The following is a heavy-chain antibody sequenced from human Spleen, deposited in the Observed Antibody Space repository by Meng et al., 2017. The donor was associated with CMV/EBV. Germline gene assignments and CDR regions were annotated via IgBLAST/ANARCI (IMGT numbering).Heavy chain of an antibody. CDR3: ARAESSGYYMASHYAMDV. CDR1: FSRYA. J-gene: IGHJ6*02. D-gene: IGHD3-22*01. V-gene: IGHV1-69*05. CDR2: IVPIFASP. Sequence: FSRYAVNWVRQVPGQGLEWMGGIVPIFASPNYAQNFRGRVTITTDESLSTAYMELSSLTSEDTAVYYCARAESSGYYMASHYAMDVWGQGTTVTVSS.